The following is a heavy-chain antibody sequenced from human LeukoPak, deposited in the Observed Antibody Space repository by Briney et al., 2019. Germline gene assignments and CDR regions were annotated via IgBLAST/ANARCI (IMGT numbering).Heavy chain of an antibody. Sequence: ASVKVSCKASGYTFTGYYVHWVRQAPGQGLEWMGWINPNSGGTNYAQKFQGRVTMTRDTSISTAYMELSRLRSDDTAVYYCARAAHLRRIAAAGTDYWGQGTLVTVSS. CDR3: ARAAHLRRIAAAGTDY. CDR1: GYTFTGYY. J-gene: IGHJ4*02. CDR2: INPNSGGT. D-gene: IGHD6-13*01. V-gene: IGHV1-2*02.